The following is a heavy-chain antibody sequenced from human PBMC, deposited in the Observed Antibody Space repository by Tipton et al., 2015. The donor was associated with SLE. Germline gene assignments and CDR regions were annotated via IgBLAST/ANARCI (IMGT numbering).Heavy chain of an antibody. CDR3: ARDEATIGAFDI. CDR2: IYHSGST. CDR1: GYPISSGYY. J-gene: IGHJ3*02. D-gene: IGHD5-12*01. Sequence: TLSLTCAVSGYPISSGYYWGWIRQPPGKGLEWIGSIYHSGSTYYNPSLKSRVTISVDTSKNQFSLKLSSVTAADTAVYYCARDEATIGAFDIWGQGTMVTVSS. V-gene: IGHV4-38-2*02.